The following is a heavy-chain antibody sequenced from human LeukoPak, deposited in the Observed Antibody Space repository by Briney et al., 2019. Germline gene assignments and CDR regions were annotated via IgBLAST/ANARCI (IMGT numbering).Heavy chain of an antibody. CDR3: ARVSSPYYYYYYMDV. Sequence: GGSLRLSCAASGFTFSSYWMSWVRQAPGKGLEWVAVISYDGSNEYYADSVKGRFTISRDNSKNTLYLQMNSLRAEDTAVYYCARVSSPYYYYYYMDVWGKGTTVTVSS. CDR1: GFTFSSYW. V-gene: IGHV3-30*03. CDR2: ISYDGSNE. D-gene: IGHD6-13*01. J-gene: IGHJ6*03.